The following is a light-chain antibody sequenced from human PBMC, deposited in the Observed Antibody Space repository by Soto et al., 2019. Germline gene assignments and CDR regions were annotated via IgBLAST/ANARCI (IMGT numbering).Light chain of an antibody. CDR2: AAS. J-gene: IGKJ3*01. CDR3: QQSYSTLFT. CDR1: QSISNY. V-gene: IGKV1-39*01. Sequence: DIQMTQSPSSLSASVGDRVTITCRASQSISNYLNGYQQKPGKAPKLLIYAASSLQSGVPSRFSGSGPGTDFTLTISSLQPEDFATYSCQQSYSTLFTFGPGTNVDI.